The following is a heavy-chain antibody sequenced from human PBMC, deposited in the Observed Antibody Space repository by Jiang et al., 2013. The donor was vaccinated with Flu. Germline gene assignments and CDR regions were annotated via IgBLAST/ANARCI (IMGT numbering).Heavy chain of an antibody. V-gene: IGHV3-30*02. J-gene: IGHJ4*02. Sequence: QLLESGGGVVQPGGSLRLSCAASGFSFSYYGMYWVRQPPGKGLEWVASIWHDGSNRYYADSVKGRFTISRDNSKNTLYLQMNSLRAEDTSVYYCATLRGSSYDTYLADYWGQGILVAASS. D-gene: IGHD5-12*01. CDR1: GFSFSYYG. CDR2: IWHDGSNR. CDR3: ATLRGSSYDTYLADY.